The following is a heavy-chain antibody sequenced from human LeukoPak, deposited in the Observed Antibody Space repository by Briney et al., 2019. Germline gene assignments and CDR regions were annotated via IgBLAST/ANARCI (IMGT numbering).Heavy chain of an antibody. D-gene: IGHD2/OR15-2a*01. CDR2: INTNTGNP. J-gene: IGHJ4*02. CDR1: GYIFTDYY. Sequence: GASVKVSCKASGYIFTDYYMHWVRQAPGQGLEWMGWINTNTGNPTYAQGFTGRFVFSSDTSVSTAYLQISSLKAEDTAMYYCVRVPPTLLDGLLDYWGQGTQVTVSS. CDR3: VRVPPTLLDGLLDY. V-gene: IGHV7-4-1*02.